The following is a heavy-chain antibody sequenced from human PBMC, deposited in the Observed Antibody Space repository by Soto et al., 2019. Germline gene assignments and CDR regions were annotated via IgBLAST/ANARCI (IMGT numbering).Heavy chain of an antibody. J-gene: IGHJ6*02. Sequence: EVQLLESGGGLVQPGGPLRLSCAASGFTFSSFPMNWVRQAPGKGLEWVSAISGSGGNTYYGDSVKGRFTISRDNSKNMLYLQMNGLRAEDTAVYYCAKGGVWGQGTTVIVSS. CDR1: GFTFSSFP. V-gene: IGHV3-23*01. CDR3: AKGGV. CDR2: ISGSGGNT.